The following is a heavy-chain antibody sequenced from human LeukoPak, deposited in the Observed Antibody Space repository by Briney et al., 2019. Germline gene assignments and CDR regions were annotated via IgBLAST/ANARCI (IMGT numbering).Heavy chain of an antibody. CDR2: ITSSSSYI. V-gene: IGHV3-21*01. Sequence: PGGSLRLSCAASGFTFSTYTMNWVRQAPGKGLEWVSSITSSSSYIYYADSVKGRFTISRDNAKNSLYLQMNSLRAEDTAVYYCAELGITMIGGVWGKGTTVTISS. J-gene: IGHJ6*04. CDR1: GFTFSTYT. D-gene: IGHD3-10*02. CDR3: AELGITMIGGV.